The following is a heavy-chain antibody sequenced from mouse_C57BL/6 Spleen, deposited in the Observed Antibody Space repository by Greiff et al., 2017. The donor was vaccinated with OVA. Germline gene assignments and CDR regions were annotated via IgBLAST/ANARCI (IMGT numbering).Heavy chain of an antibody. CDR1: GYTFTSYW. D-gene: IGHD2-2*01. V-gene: IGHV1-55*01. CDR3: ARKPDGYDKYYAMDY. J-gene: IGHJ4*01. Sequence: QVQLQQPGAELVKPGASVKMSCKASGYTFTSYWITWVKQRPGQGLEWIGDIYPGSGSTNYHEKFKSKATLTVDTSSSTAYMQLSSLTSEDSAVYYCARKPDGYDKYYAMDYWGQGTSVTVAS. CDR2: IYPGSGST.